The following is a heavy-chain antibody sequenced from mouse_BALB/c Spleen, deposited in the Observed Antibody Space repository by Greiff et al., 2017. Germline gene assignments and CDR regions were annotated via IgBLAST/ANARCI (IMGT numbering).Heavy chain of an antibody. CDR3: ARGDRITAWFAY. Sequence: EVQLQQSGPELVKPGASVKISCKASGYSFTGYYMHWVKQSHVKSLEWIGRINPYNGATSYNQNFKDKASLTVDKSSSTAYMELHSLTSEDSAVYYCARGDRITAWFAYWGQGTLVTVSA. V-gene: IGHV1-31*01. J-gene: IGHJ3*01. D-gene: IGHD2-4*01. CDR2: INPYNGAT. CDR1: GYSFTGYY.